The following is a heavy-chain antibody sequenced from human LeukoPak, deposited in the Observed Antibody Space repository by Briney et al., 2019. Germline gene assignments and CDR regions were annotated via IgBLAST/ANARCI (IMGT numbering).Heavy chain of an antibody. D-gene: IGHD6-13*01. CDR1: GYSFTSYW. J-gene: IGHJ4*02. Sequence: GESLKISCKGSGYSFTSYWISWVRQMPGKGLEWMGRIDPSDAYTNYSPSFQGHVTISSDKSISTAYLHWSSLKASDTAMYYCARHEGYSSSGQVYCGQGTLVTVSS. CDR2: IDPSDAYT. CDR3: ARHEGYSSSGQVY. V-gene: IGHV5-10-1*01.